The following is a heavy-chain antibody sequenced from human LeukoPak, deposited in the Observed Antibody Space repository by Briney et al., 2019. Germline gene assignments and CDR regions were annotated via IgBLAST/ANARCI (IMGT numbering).Heavy chain of an antibody. D-gene: IGHD2-15*01. J-gene: IGHJ5*02. V-gene: IGHV4-34*01. CDR3: ARGVVAAGREADP. Sequence: PSETLSLTCAVYGGSFSGYYWSWIRQPPGKGLEWIGETNHSGSTNYNPSLKSRVTISVDTSKNQFSLKLSSVTAADTAVYYCARGVVAAGREADPRGQGTLVTVSS. CDR1: GGSFSGYY. CDR2: TNHSGST.